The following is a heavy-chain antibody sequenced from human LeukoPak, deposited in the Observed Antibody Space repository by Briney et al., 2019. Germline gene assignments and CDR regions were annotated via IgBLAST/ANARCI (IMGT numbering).Heavy chain of an antibody. J-gene: IGHJ6*03. D-gene: IGHD3-10*01. CDR3: ARGGWYGSGSYPNYYYYYMDV. Sequence: SETLSLTCTVSGGSISSYYWSWIRQPPGKGLEWIGYIYYSGSTNYNPSLKSRVTISVDTSKNQFSLKLSSVTAADTAVYYCARGGWYGSGSYPNYYYYYMDVWGKGTTVTISS. CDR2: IYYSGST. V-gene: IGHV4-59*01. CDR1: GGSISSYY.